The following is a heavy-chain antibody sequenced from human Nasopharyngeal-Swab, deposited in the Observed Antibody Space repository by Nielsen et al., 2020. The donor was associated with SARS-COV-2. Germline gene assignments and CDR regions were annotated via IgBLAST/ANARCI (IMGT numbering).Heavy chain of an antibody. Sequence: SETLSLTCTVSGYSISSGYYWGWIRQPPGKGLEWIGSIYHSGSTYYNPSLKSRVTISVDTSKNQFSLKLSSVTAADTAVYYCAREIKAYCSSTSCHDYFDYWGQGTLVTVSS. CDR1: GYSISSGYY. CDR2: IYHSGST. CDR3: AREIKAYCSSTSCHDYFDY. D-gene: IGHD2-2*01. V-gene: IGHV4-38-2*02. J-gene: IGHJ4*02.